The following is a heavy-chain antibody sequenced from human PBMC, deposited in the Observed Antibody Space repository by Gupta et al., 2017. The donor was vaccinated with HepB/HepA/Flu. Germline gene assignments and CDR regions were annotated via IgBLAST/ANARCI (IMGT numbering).Heavy chain of an antibody. CDR2: ISYDGSNK. Sequence: HVQLVESGGGVVQPGRSLRLSCAASGFTFSNYGMHWVRQAPGKGLEWVALISYDGSNKYYADYGKGRFTVSRDNSKNTLYLQMNSLRAEDTAMYYCALSYSVSDFDYWGQGTLVTVSS. CDR3: ALSYSVSDFDY. D-gene: IGHD1-26*01. V-gene: IGHV3-30*03. J-gene: IGHJ4*02. CDR1: GFTFSNYG.